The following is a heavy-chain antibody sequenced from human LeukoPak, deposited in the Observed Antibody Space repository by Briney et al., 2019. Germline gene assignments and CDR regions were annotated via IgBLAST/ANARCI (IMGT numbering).Heavy chain of an antibody. D-gene: IGHD3-9*01. Sequence: SETLSLTCTVSGGSISSYYWSWLRQPPGKGLEWLGYIYYSGSTNYNPSLKSRVTISVDTPKNQFSLKLSSVTAADTAVYYCARVQTNYDILTGYYIGYYFDYWGQGTLVTVSS. CDR1: GGSISSYY. CDR3: ARVQTNYDILTGYYIGYYFDY. CDR2: IYYSGST. V-gene: IGHV4-59*01. J-gene: IGHJ4*02.